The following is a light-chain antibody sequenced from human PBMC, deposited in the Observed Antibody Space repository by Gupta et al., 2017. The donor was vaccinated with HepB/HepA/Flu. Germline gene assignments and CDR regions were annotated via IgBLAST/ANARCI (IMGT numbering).Light chain of an antibody. CDR3: QQRSNCPPLT. V-gene: IGKV3-11*01. CDR2: HAS. CDR1: QNVISY. Sequence: SAALSCSAPQNVISYLACYQQKPRQAPPLLIFHASYIATGVPARFSGSCSWTDFTLIIISLEPQDFSVNYCQQRSNCPPLTFGGGTKVEIK. J-gene: IGKJ4*01.